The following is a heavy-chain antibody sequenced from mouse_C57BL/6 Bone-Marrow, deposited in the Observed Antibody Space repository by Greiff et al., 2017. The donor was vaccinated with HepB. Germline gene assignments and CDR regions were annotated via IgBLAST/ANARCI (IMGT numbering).Heavy chain of an antibody. J-gene: IGHJ3*01. CDR3: TSSYYDYDGFAY. CDR2: IDPENGDT. D-gene: IGHD2-4*01. Sequence: EVQRVESGAELVRPGASVKLSCTASGFNIKDDYMHWVKQRPEQGLEWIGWIDPENGDTEYASKFQGKATITADTSSNTAYLQLSSLTSEDAAVYYCTSSYYDYDGFAYWGQGTLVTVSA. V-gene: IGHV14-4*01. CDR1: GFNIKDDY.